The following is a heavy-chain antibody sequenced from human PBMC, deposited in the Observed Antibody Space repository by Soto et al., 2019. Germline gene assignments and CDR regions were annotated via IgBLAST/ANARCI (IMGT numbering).Heavy chain of an antibody. V-gene: IGHV4-59*01. J-gene: IGHJ6*02. CDR1: GGSISSYY. Sequence: LETLSLTCTVSGGSISSYYWSWIRQPPGKGLEWIGYIYYSGSTNYNPSLKSRVTISVDTSKNQFSLKLSSVTAADTAVYYCASLGSSGYYYQDYYYGMDVLGQGTTVTVS. CDR2: IYYSGST. D-gene: IGHD3-22*01. CDR3: ASLGSSGYYYQDYYYGMDV.